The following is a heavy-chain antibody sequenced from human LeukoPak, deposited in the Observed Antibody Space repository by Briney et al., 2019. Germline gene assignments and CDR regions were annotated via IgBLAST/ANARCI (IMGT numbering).Heavy chain of an antibody. CDR2: ISSSSSYI. CDR3: ARDFPLAYCGGDC. V-gene: IGHV3-21*01. CDR1: GFTFSSYS. J-gene: IGHJ4*02. Sequence: PGGSLRLSCAASGFTFSSYSMNWVRQAPGKGLEWVSSISSSSSYIYYADSVKGRFTISRDNAKSSLYLQMNSLRAEDTAVYYCARDFPLAYCGGDCYGQGTLVTVSS. D-gene: IGHD2-21*01.